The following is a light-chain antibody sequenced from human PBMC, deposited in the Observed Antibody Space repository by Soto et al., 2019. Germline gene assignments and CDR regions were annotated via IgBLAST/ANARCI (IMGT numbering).Light chain of an antibody. CDR2: DVT. Sequence: QSALTQPASVSGSPGQSITISCTGTSGDVGGYNYVSWYQRHPGKAPTLIIYDVTNRHSGVSDRFSGFKSGNTASLTISGLRAEDEGDYYCSSYISRTFVVFGGGTKVTVL. V-gene: IGLV2-14*01. J-gene: IGLJ2*01. CDR3: SSYISRTFVV. CDR1: SGDVGGYNY.